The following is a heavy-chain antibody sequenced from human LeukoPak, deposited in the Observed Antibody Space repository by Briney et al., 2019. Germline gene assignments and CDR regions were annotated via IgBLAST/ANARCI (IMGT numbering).Heavy chain of an antibody. V-gene: IGHV1-2*02. D-gene: IGHD1-26*01. CDR2: INPKTGVT. CDR1: GYTFTDYY. Sequence: GASVKDSCKASGYTFTDYYLHWVRQAPGHGLEWMGWINPKTGVTKYAQNFQGRVTMTRDTSINTAYMEVSRLRSDDTAVFYCARDLAMYSPDLDYWGQGTLVTVSS. CDR3: ARDLAMYSPDLDY. J-gene: IGHJ4*02.